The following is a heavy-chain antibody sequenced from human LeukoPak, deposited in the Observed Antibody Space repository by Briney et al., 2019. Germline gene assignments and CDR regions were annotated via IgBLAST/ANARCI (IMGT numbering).Heavy chain of an antibody. Sequence: PSEPLSLTCSVSGGSISSVIYYWTWIRQPAGKGLEWIRCNYTNRSHPYNPSLKSRVTISVDTSKNQFSLKLSSVTAADTAVYYCARGVAARPGYYYYYYMDVWGKGTTVTVSS. D-gene: IGHD6-6*01. CDR3: ARGVAARPGYYYYYYMDV. CDR1: GGSISSVIYY. CDR2: NYTNRSH. J-gene: IGHJ6*03. V-gene: IGHV4-61*02.